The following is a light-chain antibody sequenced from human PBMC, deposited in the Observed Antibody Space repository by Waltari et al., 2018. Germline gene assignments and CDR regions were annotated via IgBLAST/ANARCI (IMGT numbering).Light chain of an antibody. J-gene: IGKJ4*01. Sequence: DIQMTQSPSSLSASVGDTVTITCRASQGISSYLNWFQQKPGKAPKLLIYAASSLESGVPSRFSGSGSGTESTLTISSLQPEDFAAYYCLQHNSYPLTFGGGTKVEIK. CDR2: AAS. V-gene: IGKV1-17*01. CDR3: LQHNSYPLT. CDR1: QGISSY.